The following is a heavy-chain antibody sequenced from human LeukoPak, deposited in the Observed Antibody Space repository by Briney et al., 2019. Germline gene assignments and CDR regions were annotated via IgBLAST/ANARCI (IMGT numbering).Heavy chain of an antibody. J-gene: IGHJ4*02. Sequence: SQTLSLTCTLSGGFLSSGSYYWSWIRQPAVKGLEWIGRIYNSGSTNYNPSLKSRVTISVDTSKNHFSLKLSSVHAADTGVYYCARESCSGGSCYEDYWGQGTLVTVSS. CDR1: GGFLSSGSYY. V-gene: IGHV4-61*02. D-gene: IGHD2-15*01. CDR2: IYNSGST. CDR3: ARESCSGGSCYEDY.